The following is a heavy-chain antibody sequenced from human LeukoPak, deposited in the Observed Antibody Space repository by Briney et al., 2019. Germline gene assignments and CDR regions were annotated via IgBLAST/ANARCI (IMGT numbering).Heavy chain of an antibody. CDR1: GGSISSYY. D-gene: IGHD6-19*01. CDR2: IYYSGST. CDR3: ARTIRELIAVAGHFDI. V-gene: IGHV4-59*01. Sequence: TSETLSLTCTVSGGSISSYYWSWIRQPPGKGLEWIGYIYYSGSTNYNPSLKSRVTISVDTSKNQFSLKLSSVTAADTAVYYCARTIRELIAVAGHFDIWGQGTMVTVSS. J-gene: IGHJ3*02.